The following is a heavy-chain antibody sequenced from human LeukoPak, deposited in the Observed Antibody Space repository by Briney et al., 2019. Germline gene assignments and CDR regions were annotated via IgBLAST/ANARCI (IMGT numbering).Heavy chain of an antibody. CDR2: ISAYNGNT. V-gene: IGHV1-18*01. Sequence: GLXWMXXISAYNGNTNYAQKLQGRVTMTTDTSTSTAYMELRSLRSDDTAVYYCARDSGDSGYDYFDYWGQGTLVTVSS. CDR3: ARDSGDSGYDYFDY. J-gene: IGHJ4*02. D-gene: IGHD5-12*01.